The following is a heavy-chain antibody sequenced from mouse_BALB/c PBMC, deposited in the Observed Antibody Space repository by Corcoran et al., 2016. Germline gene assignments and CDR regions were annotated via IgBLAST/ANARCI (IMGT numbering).Heavy chain of an antibody. D-gene: IGHD2-14*01. J-gene: IGHJ3*01. CDR2: INTYTGEP. CDR1: GYTFTNYG. CDR3: ARSNRYDGFAY. V-gene: IGHV9-3-1*01. Sequence: QIQLVQSGPELKKPGETVKISCKASGYTFTNYGMNWVKQAPGKGLKWMGWINTYTGEPTYADDFRGRFAFSLETSASTAYLQINNLKNEDTATYFCARSNRYDGFAYWGQGTLVTVSA.